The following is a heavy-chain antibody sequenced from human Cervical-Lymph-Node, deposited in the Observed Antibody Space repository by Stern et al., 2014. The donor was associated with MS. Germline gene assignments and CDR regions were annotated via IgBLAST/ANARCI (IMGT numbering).Heavy chain of an antibody. CDR3: ARGFRCSGHFDS. CDR1: GDSITNACFY. D-gene: IGHD2-15*01. Sequence: QLQLQESGPRLVKPSQTLYLTCTASGDSITNACFYWNWIRQHPGKGLVWLGYIYYSGKTYYNPFLESRASISDGTLMNQFFLKLSCVTAADTAVYSCARGFRCSGHFDSWGQGTLVTVSS. J-gene: IGHJ4*02. CDR2: IYYSGKT. V-gene: IGHV4-31*03.